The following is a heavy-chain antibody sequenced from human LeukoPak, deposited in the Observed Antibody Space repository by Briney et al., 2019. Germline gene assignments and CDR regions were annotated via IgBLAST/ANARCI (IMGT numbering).Heavy chain of an antibody. J-gene: IGHJ3*02. Sequence: SETLSLTCTVSGGSISSYYWSWIRQPPGKGLERFGYIYYSGSTNYNPSLKSRVTISGDTSKNQFSLKLSSVTAAGTAVYYCASSIVTYYYDSSVAFGSWGQVTMVTVSS. CDR3: ASSIVTYYYDSSVAFGS. CDR2: IYYSGST. D-gene: IGHD3-22*01. V-gene: IGHV4-59*01. CDR1: GGSISSYY.